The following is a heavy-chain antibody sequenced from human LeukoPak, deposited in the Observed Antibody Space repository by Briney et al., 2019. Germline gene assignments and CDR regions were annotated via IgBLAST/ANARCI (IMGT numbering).Heavy chain of an antibody. V-gene: IGHV3-7*01. CDR1: GFLFGSDW. CDR3: ARYYDPTVGDAFDI. Sequence: GGSLRLSCAASGFLFGSDWMSWVRQAPGKGLEWVANISPDGSEKYFVDSVKGRFTISRDNGKNSLYLQLNSLKAEDTALYYCARYYDPTVGDAFDIWGQGTMVTVSP. CDR2: ISPDGSEK. J-gene: IGHJ3*02. D-gene: IGHD3-16*01.